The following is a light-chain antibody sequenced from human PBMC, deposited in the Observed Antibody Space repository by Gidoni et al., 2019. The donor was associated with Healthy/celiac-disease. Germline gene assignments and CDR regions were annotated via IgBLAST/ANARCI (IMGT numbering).Light chain of an antibody. Sequence: EIVLTQSPGTLSLSPGERATLSCRASQSVSSSYLAWYQQKPGKAPRLLIYGASSRATGIPDRFSGSGSGTDFTLNISRLEPEDFAVYYCQQYGSSPLYTFGQGTKLEIK. V-gene: IGKV3-20*01. CDR1: QSVSSSY. J-gene: IGKJ2*01. CDR3: QQYGSSPLYT. CDR2: GAS.